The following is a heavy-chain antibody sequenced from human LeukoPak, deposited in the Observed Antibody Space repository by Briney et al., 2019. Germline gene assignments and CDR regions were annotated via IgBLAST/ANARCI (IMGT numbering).Heavy chain of an antibody. CDR2: INHSGST. Sequence: SETLSLTSTVSGGAISSGSYYWSWIRQPAGKGLEWIGEINHSGSTNYNPSLKSRVTISVDTSKNQFSLKLSSVTAADTAVYYCARGCYDSSPGSWFDPWGQGTHVAVSS. J-gene: IGHJ5*02. V-gene: IGHV4-61*10. CDR3: ARGCYDSSPGSWFDP. D-gene: IGHD3-22*01. CDR1: GGAISSGSYY.